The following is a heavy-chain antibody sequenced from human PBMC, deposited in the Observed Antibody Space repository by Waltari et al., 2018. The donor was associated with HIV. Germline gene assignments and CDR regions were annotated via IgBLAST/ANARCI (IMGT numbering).Heavy chain of an antibody. V-gene: IGHV4-39*07. D-gene: IGHD6-19*01. Sequence: QLQLQESGTGLVKPSETLSLTCTVSGGSISSSSYYWGWIRQPPGKGLEWIGSIYYSGSTYYNPSLKSRVTISVDTSKNQFSLKLSSVTAADTAVYYCARDSVAGLFDYWGQGTLVTVSS. CDR1: GGSISSSSYY. J-gene: IGHJ4*02. CDR2: IYYSGST. CDR3: ARDSVAGLFDY.